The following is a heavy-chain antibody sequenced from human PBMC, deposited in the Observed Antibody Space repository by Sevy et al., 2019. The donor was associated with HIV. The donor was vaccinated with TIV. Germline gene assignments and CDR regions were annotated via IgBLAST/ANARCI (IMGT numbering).Heavy chain of an antibody. CDR2: IIPIFGTA. CDR1: GGTFSSYA. CDR3: AIDGGYRSSTSCSRSFDY. J-gene: IGHJ4*02. Sequence: ASVKVSCKASGGTFSSYAISWVRQAPGQGLEWMVGIIPIFGTANYAQKFQGRVTITADESTSTAYMELSSLRSEDTAVYYWAIDGGYRSSTSCSRSFDYWGQGTLVTVSS. V-gene: IGHV1-69*13. D-gene: IGHD2-2*01.